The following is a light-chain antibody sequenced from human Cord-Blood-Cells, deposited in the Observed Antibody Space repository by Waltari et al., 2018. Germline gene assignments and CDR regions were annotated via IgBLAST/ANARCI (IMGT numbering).Light chain of an antibody. CDR2: AAS. Sequence: DIQMTQSPSSLSASVGDRVTITCRASQSISSYLNWYQQKPGKAPKLLIYAASSLQSGVPSRFSGSGSGTDFTLTISSRQPEDFATYYCQQSYSTPFTAGPGTKVDI. CDR1: QSISSY. V-gene: IGKV1-39*01. CDR3: QQSYSTPFT. J-gene: IGKJ3*01.